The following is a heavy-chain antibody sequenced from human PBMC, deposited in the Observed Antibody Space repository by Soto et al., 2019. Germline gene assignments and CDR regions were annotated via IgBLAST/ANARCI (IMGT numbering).Heavy chain of an antibody. D-gene: IGHD3-10*01. CDR1: GYSFTSYW. Sequence: LGESLKISCKVSGYSFTSYWISWVRQMPGKGLEWMGRIDPSDSYTNYSPSFQGHVTISADKSISTAYLQWSSLKASDTAMYYCARHPYYYGSGRNYYYGMDVWGQGTTVTVSS. J-gene: IGHJ6*02. CDR2: IDPSDSYT. CDR3: ARHPYYYGSGRNYYYGMDV. V-gene: IGHV5-10-1*01.